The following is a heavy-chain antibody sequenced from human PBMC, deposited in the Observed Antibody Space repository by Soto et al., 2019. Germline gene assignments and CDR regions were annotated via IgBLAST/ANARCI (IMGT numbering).Heavy chain of an antibody. CDR1: GFTFSNSA. CDR2: IVVGSGNT. V-gene: IGHV1-58*01. Sequence: SVKVSCKASGFTFSNSAVQWVRQARGQRLEWIGWIVVGSGNTNYAQKFQERVTITRDMSTTTAYMELSSLRSVDTAVYYCATDKGDSYGYGNYWGQGTLVTVSS. CDR3: ATDKGDSYGYGNY. D-gene: IGHD5-18*01. J-gene: IGHJ4*02.